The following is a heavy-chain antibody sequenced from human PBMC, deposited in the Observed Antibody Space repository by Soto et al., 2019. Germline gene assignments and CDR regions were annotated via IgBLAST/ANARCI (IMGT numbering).Heavy chain of an antibody. CDR2: IWYDGSNK. Sequence: QVQLVESGGGVVQPGRSLGLSCAASGFIFSSYGMHWVRQAPGKGLEWVAVIWYDGSNKYYADSVKGRFTISRDNSKNTLYLQMNSLRAEDTAVYYCARERSQWLGATDAFDIWGQGTMVTVSS. J-gene: IGHJ3*02. V-gene: IGHV3-33*01. CDR1: GFIFSSYG. CDR3: ARERSQWLGATDAFDI. D-gene: IGHD6-19*01.